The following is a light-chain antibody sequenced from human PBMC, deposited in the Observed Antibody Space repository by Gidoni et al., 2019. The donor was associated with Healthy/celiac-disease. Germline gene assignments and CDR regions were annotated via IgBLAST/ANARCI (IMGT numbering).Light chain of an antibody. CDR1: QSVSSSY. V-gene: IGKV3-20*01. CDR3: QQYGSSPYT. J-gene: IGKJ2*01. CDR2: GAS. Sequence: VLPQSPGTLPLSPGARATPPCRASQSVSSSYLAWYQQKPGQAPRLLIYGASSRATGIPDRFSGSGSGTDFTLTISRLEPEDFAVYYCQQYGSSPYTFXQXTKLEIK.